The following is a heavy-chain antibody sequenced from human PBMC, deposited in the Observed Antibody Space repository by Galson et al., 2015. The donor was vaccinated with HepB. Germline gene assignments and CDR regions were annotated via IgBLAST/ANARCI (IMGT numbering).Heavy chain of an antibody. J-gene: IGHJ4*02. D-gene: IGHD2-21*02. Sequence: SLRLSCAASGFTVSSNYMSWVRQAPGKGLEWVSVIYSGGSTYYADSVKGRFTISRDNSKNTLYLQMNSLRAEDTAVYYCAKGGGADCYDSVDYWGQGTLVTVSS. V-gene: IGHV3-53*01. CDR2: IYSGGST. CDR3: AKGGGADCYDSVDY. CDR1: GFTVSSNY.